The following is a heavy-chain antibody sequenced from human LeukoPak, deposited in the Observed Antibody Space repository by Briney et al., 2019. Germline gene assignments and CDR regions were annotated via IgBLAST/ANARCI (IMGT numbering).Heavy chain of an antibody. Sequence: GGSLRLSCTASGFTFGDYAMSWVRQAPGKGLEWVGFIRSKAYGGTTEYAASVKGRFTISRDDSKSIAYLQMNSLKTEDTAVYYCTRGGPAASGGTAYWGQGTLVTVSS. V-gene: IGHV3-49*04. CDR2: IRSKAYGGTT. J-gene: IGHJ4*02. CDR1: GFTFGDYA. D-gene: IGHD2-15*01. CDR3: TRGGPAASGGTAY.